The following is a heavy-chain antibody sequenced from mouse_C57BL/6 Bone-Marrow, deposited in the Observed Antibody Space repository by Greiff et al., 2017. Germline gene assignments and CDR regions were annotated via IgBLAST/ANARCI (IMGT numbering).Heavy chain of an antibody. CDR2: IDPENGDT. Sequence: VQLQQSGAELVRPGASVKLSCTASGFNIKDDYMHWVKQRPEQGLEWIGWIDPENGDTESASKFQGKANITADTSSNTAFLQLSSLTSEDTAVYCCTTVYYYVSSPYYFDDWGRGTALTVSS. CDR1: GFNIKDDY. CDR3: TTVYYYVSSPYYFDD. J-gene: IGHJ2*01. D-gene: IGHD1-1*01. V-gene: IGHV14-4*01.